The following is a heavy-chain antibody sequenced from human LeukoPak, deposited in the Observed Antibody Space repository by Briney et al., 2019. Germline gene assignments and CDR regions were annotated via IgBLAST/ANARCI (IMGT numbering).Heavy chain of an antibody. Sequence: GSLRLSCAASGFTFSNHAMSWFRQAPGKGLEWVSAISPPGGTTYFADSVKGRFTISRDNSKNTLYLQMNSLRAGDTAIYYCAREYSYGYDDWFDPWGRGTLVTVSS. V-gene: IGHV3-23*01. D-gene: IGHD5-18*01. CDR3: AREYSYGYDDWFDP. CDR2: ISPPGGTT. J-gene: IGHJ5*02. CDR1: GFTFSNHA.